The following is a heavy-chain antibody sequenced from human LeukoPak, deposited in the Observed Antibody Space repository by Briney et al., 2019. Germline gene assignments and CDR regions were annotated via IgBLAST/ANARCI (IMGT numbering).Heavy chain of an antibody. CDR1: GFTFSNAC. D-gene: IGHD6-19*01. J-gene: IGHJ4*02. V-gene: IGHV3-15*01. CDR2: IKSKTEGETT. Sequence: GGSLRLSCAASGFTFSNACMSWVHQAPGKGLEWVGRIKSKTEGETTDYATPVKGRFTISRDDSKDTLYLQMDSLKTEDTAVYYCTTYSSGPWHWGQGTLVTVSS. CDR3: TTYSSGPWH.